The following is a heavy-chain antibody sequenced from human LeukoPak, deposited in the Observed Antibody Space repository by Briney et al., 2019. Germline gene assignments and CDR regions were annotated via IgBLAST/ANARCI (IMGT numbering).Heavy chain of an antibody. J-gene: IGHJ4*02. Sequence: PSETPSLTCTVSGGSISSYYWSWIRQPPGKGLEWIGYIYHSGSTYYNPSLKSRVTISVDTSKNQFSLKLSSVTAADTAVYYCARGDSRTIFGVALPYYWGQGTLVTVSS. CDR3: ARGDSRTIFGVALPYY. V-gene: IGHV4-59*01. CDR1: GGSISSYY. CDR2: IYHSGST. D-gene: IGHD3-3*01.